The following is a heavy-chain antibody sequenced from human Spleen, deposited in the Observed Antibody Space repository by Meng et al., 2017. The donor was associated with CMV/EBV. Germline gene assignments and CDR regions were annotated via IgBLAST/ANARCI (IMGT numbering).Heavy chain of an antibody. CDR3: ARHDWFDP. CDR2: IYHDGRT. V-gene: IGHV3-66*04. J-gene: IGHJ5*02. Sequence: VELVGFGGGLVKPGGSLRLSCAASGFTFSDYYMSLVRQAPGKGLEWVSVIYHDGRTYYADSVKGRFTMSRDNSKNTVHLQMNSLRVEDTAVYYCARHDWFDPWGQGTLVTVSS. CDR1: GFTFSDYY.